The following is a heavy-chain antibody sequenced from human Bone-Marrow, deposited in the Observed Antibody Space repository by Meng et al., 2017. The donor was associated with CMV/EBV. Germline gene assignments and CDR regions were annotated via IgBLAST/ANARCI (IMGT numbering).Heavy chain of an antibody. D-gene: IGHD1-7*01. Sequence: VQAVGAGAEGKRRVISVNVSCKPSGRTFSSYVISWVLQAPGQALEWMAGIIPIFGTANYAQKFQGRVTITADESTSTAYMELSSLGFEDTAVYYCARDSELELRLTGFDYWGQGTLVTVSS. V-gene: IGHV1-69*12. CDR1: GRTFSSYV. J-gene: IGHJ4*02. CDR3: ARDSELELRLTGFDY. CDR2: IIPIFGTA.